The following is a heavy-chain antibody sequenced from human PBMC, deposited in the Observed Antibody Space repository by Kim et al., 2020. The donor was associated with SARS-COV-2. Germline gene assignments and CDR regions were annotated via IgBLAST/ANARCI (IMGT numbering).Heavy chain of an antibody. D-gene: IGHD1-26*01. Sequence: GESLKISCKGSGYSFTSYWIGWVRQMPGKGLEWMGIIYPGDSDTRYSPSFQGQVTISADKSISTAYLQWSSLKASDTAMYYCARELRGSYNRLYYYYGMDVWGQGTTVTVSS. CDR2: IYPGDSDT. V-gene: IGHV5-51*01. CDR3: ARELRGSYNRLYYYYGMDV. CDR1: GYSFTSYW. J-gene: IGHJ6*02.